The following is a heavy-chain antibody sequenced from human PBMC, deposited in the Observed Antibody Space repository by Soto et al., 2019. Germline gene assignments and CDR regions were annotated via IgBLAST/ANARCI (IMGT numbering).Heavy chain of an antibody. CDR3: ARDHSCSGGSCYWDAFDI. CDR2: IIPILGIA. D-gene: IGHD2-15*01. J-gene: IGHJ3*02. Sequence: QVQLVQSGAEVKKPGSSVKVSCKASGGTFSSYTISWVRQAPGQGLEWMGRIIPILGIANYAQKFQGRVTITADKSTSTAYMELSSLRSEDTAVYYCARDHSCSGGSCYWDAFDIWGQGTMVTVSS. V-gene: IGHV1-69*08. CDR1: GGTFSSYT.